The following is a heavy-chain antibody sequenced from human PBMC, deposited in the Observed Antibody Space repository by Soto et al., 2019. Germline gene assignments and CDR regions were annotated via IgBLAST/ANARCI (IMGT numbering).Heavy chain of an antibody. Sequence: SLKVSCKASGGTFSSYAISWVRQAPGQGLEWMGGIIPIFGTANYAQKFQGRVTITADESTSTAYMELSSLRSEDTAVYYCARDKKVRGYFDYWGQGTLVTVSS. J-gene: IGHJ4*02. D-gene: IGHD6-13*01. CDR1: GGTFSSYA. V-gene: IGHV1-69*13. CDR3: ARDKKVRGYFDY. CDR2: IIPIFGTA.